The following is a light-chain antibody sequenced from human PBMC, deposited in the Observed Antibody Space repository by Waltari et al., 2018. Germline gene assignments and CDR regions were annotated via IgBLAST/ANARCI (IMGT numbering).Light chain of an antibody. CDR1: SSDVGAYDY. Sequence: QSALTQPASVSGSPGQSITISCTGTSSDVGAYDYVSWYQQHPGKAPKLMIYYVTNRPSGVSDRFSGSKSGNTASLTISGLQAEDEADYYCNSYTTTRTLVFGGGTKVTVL. CDR2: YVT. J-gene: IGLJ3*02. CDR3: NSYTTTRTLV. V-gene: IGLV2-14*03.